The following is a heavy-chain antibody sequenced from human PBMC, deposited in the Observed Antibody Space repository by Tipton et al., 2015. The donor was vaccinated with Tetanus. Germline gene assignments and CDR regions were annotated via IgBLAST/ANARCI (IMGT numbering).Heavy chain of an antibody. V-gene: IGHV3-33*01. J-gene: IGHJ4*02. CDR3: ARESGIAVADAYFDY. CDR2: IWYDGSNK. D-gene: IGHD6-19*01. Sequence: SLRLSCAASGFTFSSYGMHWVRQAPGKGLEWVAVIWYDGSNKYYADSVKGRFTISRDNSKNTLYPQMNSLRAEDTAVYYCARESGIAVADAYFDYWGQGTLVTVSS. CDR1: GFTFSSYG.